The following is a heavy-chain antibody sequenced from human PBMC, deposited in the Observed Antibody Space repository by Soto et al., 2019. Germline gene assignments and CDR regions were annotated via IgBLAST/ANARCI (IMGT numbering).Heavy chain of an antibody. V-gene: IGHV1-69*12. D-gene: IGHD3-16*01. CDR1: GGTFSSYA. J-gene: IGHJ6*02. CDR2: IIPIFGTA. Sequence: QVQLVQSGAEVKKPGSSVKVSCKASGGTFSSYAISWVRQAPGQGLEWMGGIIPIFGTADYAQKFQGRVTMTADDFTSTAYMGLSSLRSEDTAVYYCARHLGGNHYYYGMDVWGQGTTVTVSS. CDR3: ARHLGGNHYYYGMDV.